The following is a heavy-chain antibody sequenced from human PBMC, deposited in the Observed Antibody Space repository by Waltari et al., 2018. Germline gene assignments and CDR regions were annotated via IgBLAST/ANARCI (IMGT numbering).Heavy chain of an antibody. J-gene: IGHJ4*02. CDR2: INPNSGGT. D-gene: IGHD3-22*01. CDR3: ARATYYYDSSGYYYKD. CDR1: GYTFTGYY. V-gene: IGHV1-2*06. Sequence: QVQLVQSGAEVKKPGASVKVSCKASGYTFTGYYMHWVRQAPGQGLEWMGRINPNSGGTNYAQKFQGRVTMTRDTSISTAYMELSRLRSDDTAVYYCARATYYYDSSGYYYKDWGQGTLVIVSS.